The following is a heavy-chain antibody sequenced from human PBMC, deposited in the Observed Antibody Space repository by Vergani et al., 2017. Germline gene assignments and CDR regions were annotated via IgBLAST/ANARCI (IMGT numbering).Heavy chain of an antibody. CDR2: IYPGDSDT. CDR1: VYSFTSYW. V-gene: IGHV5-51*01. D-gene: IGHD5-24*01. J-gene: IGHJ4*02. Sequence: EVQLVLSGAEVTKPGESLKIFCKGCVYSFTSYWIGWVRQMPGKGLEWMGIIYPGDSDTRYSPSFQGQVTISADKSISTAYLQWSSLKASDTAMYYCARHLEMATISGYVYWSQGTLVTVSS. CDR3: ARHLEMATISGYVY.